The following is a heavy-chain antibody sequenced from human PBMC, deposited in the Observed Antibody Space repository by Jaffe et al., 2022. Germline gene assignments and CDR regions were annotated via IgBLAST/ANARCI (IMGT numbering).Heavy chain of an antibody. CDR3: ERHRGGAFGPGDY. CDR1: GGSISTSSYF. Sequence: QLQLQESGPGLVKPSETLSLTCTVSGGSISTSSYFWGWIRQPPGKGLEWIGSIYYSGSTYYNPSLESRVTMSLDTSRNQFSLRLTSVTAADTALYFCERHRGGAFGPGDYWGQGTLVTVSS. CDR2: IYYSGST. V-gene: IGHV4-39*01. D-gene: IGHD3-16*01. J-gene: IGHJ4*02.